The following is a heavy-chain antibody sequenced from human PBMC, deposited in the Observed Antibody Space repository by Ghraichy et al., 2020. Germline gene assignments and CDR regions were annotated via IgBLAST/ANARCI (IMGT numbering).Heavy chain of an antibody. CDR3: ARVAGTPITSVVAYFYAMDV. Sequence: GGSLRLSCAASGFTFTFRSYWMSWVRQAPGKGLEWVANINQDGSEKYYVDSVKGRFTISRDNARKSLFLQMGSLRAEDTALYYCARVAGTPITSVVAYFYAMDVWGQGTTVTVSS. D-gene: IGHD2-15*01. CDR1: GFTFTFRSYW. J-gene: IGHJ6*02. CDR2: INQDGSEK. V-gene: IGHV3-7*03.